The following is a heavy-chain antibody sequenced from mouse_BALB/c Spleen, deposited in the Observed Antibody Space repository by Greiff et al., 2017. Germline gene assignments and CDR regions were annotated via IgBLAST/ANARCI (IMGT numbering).Heavy chain of an antibody. J-gene: IGHJ4*01. Sequence: EVKLMESGGGLVQPGGSRKLSCAASGFTFSSFGMHWVRQAPEKGLEWVAYISSGSSTIYYADTVKGRFTISRDNPKNTLFLQMTSLRSEDTAMYYCARSSYYYSSSYSYAMDYWGQGTSVTVSS. V-gene: IGHV5-17*02. D-gene: IGHD1-1*01. CDR2: ISSGSSTI. CDR3: ARSSYYYSSSYSYAMDY. CDR1: GFTFSSFG.